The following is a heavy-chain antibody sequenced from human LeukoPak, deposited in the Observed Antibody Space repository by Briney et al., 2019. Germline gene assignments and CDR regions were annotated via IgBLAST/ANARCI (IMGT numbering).Heavy chain of an antibody. CDR2: IYHSGST. CDR1: GGSISSGGYY. V-gene: IGHV4-30-2*01. CDR3: ARHYYDSSGYSDY. D-gene: IGHD3-22*01. Sequence: SSQTLSLTCTVSGGSISSGGYYWSWIRQPPGKGLEWIGYIYHSGSTYYNPSLKSRVTISVDRSKNQFSLKLSSVTAADTAVYYCARHYYDSSGYSDYWGQGTLVTVSS. J-gene: IGHJ4*02.